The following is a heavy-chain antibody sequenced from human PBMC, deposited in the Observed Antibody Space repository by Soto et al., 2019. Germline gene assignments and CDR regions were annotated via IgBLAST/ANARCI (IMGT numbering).Heavy chain of an antibody. CDR2: INAGNGNT. CDR1: GYTFTSYA. CDR3: ARDRFDYYDSSGYWRFDP. J-gene: IGHJ5*02. Sequence: ASVKVSCKASGYTFTSYAMHWVRQTPGQRLEWMGWINAGNGNTKYSQKFQGRVTITRDTSASTAYMELSSLRAEDTAVYYCARDRFDYYDSSGYWRFDPWGQGTLVTISS. D-gene: IGHD3-22*01. V-gene: IGHV1-3*01.